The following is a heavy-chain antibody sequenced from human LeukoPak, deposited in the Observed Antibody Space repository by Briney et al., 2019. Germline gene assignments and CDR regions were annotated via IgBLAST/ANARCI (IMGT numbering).Heavy chain of an antibody. D-gene: IGHD3-22*01. CDR1: GYTFTSYY. V-gene: IGHV1-46*01. CDR2: INTSGGST. J-gene: IGHJ3*02. Sequence: ASVKVSCKASGYTFTSYYMHWVRQAPGQGIEWVGIINTSGGSTSYAQKFQGRVTMTRDTSTSTVYMELSSLRSEDTAVYYCARVRSTYYYDSSGFESAFDIWGQGTMVTVSS. CDR3: ARVRSTYYYDSSGFESAFDI.